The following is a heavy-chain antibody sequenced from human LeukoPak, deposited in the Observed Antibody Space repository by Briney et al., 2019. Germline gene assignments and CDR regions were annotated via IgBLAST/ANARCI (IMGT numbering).Heavy chain of an antibody. CDR3: AELGITMIGGV. D-gene: IGHD3-10*02. V-gene: IGHV3-48*03. CDR2: ISSSGSTI. CDR1: GFTFSRYE. Sequence: GGSLRLSCAASGFTFSRYEMKWVGQAPGKGLEGVSYISSSGSTIYYADSVKGRFTISRDNAKNSLYLQMNSLRAEDTAVYYCAELGITMIGGVWGKGTTVTISS. J-gene: IGHJ6*04.